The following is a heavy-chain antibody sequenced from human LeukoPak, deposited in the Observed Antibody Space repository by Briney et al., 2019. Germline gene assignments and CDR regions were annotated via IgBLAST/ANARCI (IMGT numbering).Heavy chain of an antibody. Sequence: SVKVSCKASGGTFSSYAISWVRQAPGQGLEWMGRIIPILGIANYAQKFQGRVTITADKSTSTAYMELSSLRSEDTAVYYCATVKVQKMATINFDYWGQGTLVTVSS. D-gene: IGHD5-24*01. V-gene: IGHV1-69*04. CDR1: GGTFSSYA. CDR3: ATVKVQKMATINFDY. J-gene: IGHJ4*02. CDR2: IIPILGIA.